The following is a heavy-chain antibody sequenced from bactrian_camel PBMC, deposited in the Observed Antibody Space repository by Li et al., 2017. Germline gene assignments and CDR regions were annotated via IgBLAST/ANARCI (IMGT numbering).Heavy chain of an antibody. Sequence: HVQLVESGGGSVQAGGSLRLSCTTSGFTHCDGDMSWYRQSPGKEREFVAGFDVGGSATYADSVKGRFTISQDNAKNTVYLQMTSLKPEDSGVYVCAAGDHAGNWCELDDFVHWGQGTQVTVS. D-gene: IGHD7*01. J-gene: IGHJ4*01. CDR2: FDVGGSA. V-gene: IGHV3S53*01. CDR3: AAGDHAGNWCELDDFVH. CDR1: GFTHCDGD.